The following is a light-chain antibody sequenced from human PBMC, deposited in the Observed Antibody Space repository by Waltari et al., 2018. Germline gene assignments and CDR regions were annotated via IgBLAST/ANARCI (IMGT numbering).Light chain of an antibody. V-gene: IGKV6-21*02. CDR2: YAS. CDR3: HQSSKLPIT. Sequence: EIVLTQSPDFQSVTPKQKVPITCLASQSIGRSLHWSHRKPGKSPNLLIKYASQSISGVPSRFSGSGSGTDFTLTITSLEAEDAATYFCHQSSKLPITFGQGTRLEI. J-gene: IGKJ5*01. CDR1: QSIGRS.